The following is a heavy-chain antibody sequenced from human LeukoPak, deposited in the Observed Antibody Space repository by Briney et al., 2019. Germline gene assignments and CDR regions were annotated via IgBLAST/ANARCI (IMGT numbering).Heavy chain of an antibody. V-gene: IGHV4-34*01. CDR3: ARHKRHTYYYDSSGLQT. Sequence: SETLSLTCAVYGGSFSGYYWSWIRQPPGKGLEWIGEINHSGSTNYNPSLKSRVTISVDTSKNQFSLKLGSVTAADTAVYYCARHKRHTYYYDSSGLQTWGQGTLVTVSS. CDR1: GGSFSGYY. D-gene: IGHD3-22*01. CDR2: INHSGST. J-gene: IGHJ5*02.